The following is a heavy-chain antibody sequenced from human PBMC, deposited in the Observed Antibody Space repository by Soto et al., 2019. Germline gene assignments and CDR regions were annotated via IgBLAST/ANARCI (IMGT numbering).Heavy chain of an antibody. V-gene: IGHV1-69*12. CDR1: GGTFSSYA. Sequence: QVQLVQSGAEVKKPGSSVKVSCKASGGTFSSYAISWVRQAPGQGLEWMGGIIPIFGTANYAQKFQGRVTITADESTSTAYMELSSLRSDDTAVYYCARVFGVWFGEFYGMDVWGQGTTVTVSS. CDR2: IIPIFGTA. D-gene: IGHD3-10*01. J-gene: IGHJ6*02. CDR3: ARVFGVWFGEFYGMDV.